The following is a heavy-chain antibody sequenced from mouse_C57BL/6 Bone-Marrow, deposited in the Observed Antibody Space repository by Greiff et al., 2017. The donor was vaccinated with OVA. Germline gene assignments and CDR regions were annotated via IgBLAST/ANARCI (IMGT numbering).Heavy chain of an antibody. J-gene: IGHJ4*01. Sequence: DVQLQESGGGLVQPGGSLSLSCAASGFTFTDYYMSWVRQPPGKALEWLGFIRNKANGYTTEYSASVKGRFTISRDNSQSILYLQMNALRAEDSATYYGARYSLDAMDYWGQGTSVTVSS. CDR3: ARYSLDAMDY. CDR1: GFTFTDYY. V-gene: IGHV7-3*01. CDR2: IRNKANGYTT.